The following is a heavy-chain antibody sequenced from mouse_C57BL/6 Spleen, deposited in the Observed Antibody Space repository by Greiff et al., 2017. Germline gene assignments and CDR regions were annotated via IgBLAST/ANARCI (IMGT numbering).Heavy chain of an antibody. CDR1: GYAFSSSW. CDR2: IYPGDGDT. D-gene: IGHD2-1*01. V-gene: IGHV1-82*01. Sequence: QVQLKESGPELVKPGASVKISCKASGYAFSSSWMNWVKQRPGKGLEWIGRIYPGDGDTNYNGKFKGKATLTADKSSSTAYMQLSSLTSEDSAVYFCARSSPLLYVAGFAYWGQGTLVTVSA. J-gene: IGHJ3*01. CDR3: ARSSPLLYVAGFAY.